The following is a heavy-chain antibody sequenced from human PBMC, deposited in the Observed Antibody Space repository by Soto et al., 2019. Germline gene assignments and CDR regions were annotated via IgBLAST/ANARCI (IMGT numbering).Heavy chain of an antibody. D-gene: IGHD2-21*02. Sequence: LRLSFAASGFTFSNAWMSWVRQAPGKGLEWVGRIKSKTDGGTTDYAAPVKGRFTISRDDSKNTLYLQMNSLKTEDTAVYYCHVVVVTAGAFDYWGQGTLVTVSS. CDR2: IKSKTDGGTT. CDR1: GFTFSNAW. V-gene: IGHV3-15*01. CDR3: HVVVVTAGAFDY. J-gene: IGHJ4*02.